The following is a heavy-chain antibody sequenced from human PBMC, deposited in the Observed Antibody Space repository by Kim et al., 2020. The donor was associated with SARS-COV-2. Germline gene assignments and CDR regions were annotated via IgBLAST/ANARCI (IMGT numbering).Heavy chain of an antibody. Sequence: GGSLRLSCAASGFTFSSYSMNWVRQAPGKGLEWVSSISSSSSYIYYADSVKGRFTISRDNAKNSLYLQMNSLRAEDTAVYYCARGSGDYVYYYYGMDVWGQGTTVTVSS. CDR2: ISSSSSYI. CDR3: ARGSGDYVYYYYGMDV. V-gene: IGHV3-21*01. J-gene: IGHJ6*02. D-gene: IGHD4-17*01. CDR1: GFTFSSYS.